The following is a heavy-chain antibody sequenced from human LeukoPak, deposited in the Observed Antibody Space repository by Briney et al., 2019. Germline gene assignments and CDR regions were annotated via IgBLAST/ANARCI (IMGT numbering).Heavy chain of an antibody. CDR1: GFTFSSYE. CDR3: ARQVDCSGGSCYYDAFDI. Sequence: GGSLRLSCAASGFTFSSYEMNWVRQAPGKGLEWVSYISSSGSTIYYADSVKGRFTISRDNAKNSLYLQMDSLRAEGTAVYYCARQVDCSGGSCYYDAFDIWGQGTMVTVSS. V-gene: IGHV3-48*03. J-gene: IGHJ3*02. CDR2: ISSSGSTI. D-gene: IGHD2-15*01.